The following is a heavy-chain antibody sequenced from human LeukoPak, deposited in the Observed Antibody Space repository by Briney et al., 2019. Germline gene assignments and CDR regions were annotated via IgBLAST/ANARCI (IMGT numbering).Heavy chain of an antibody. D-gene: IGHD4-17*01. Sequence: ASVRVSCKASGGTFSSYAISWVRQAPGQGLEWMGRIIPILGIANYAQKFQGRVTITADKSTSTAYMELSSLRSEDTAVYYCARDPSPDYGGNSVNWFDPWGQGTLVTVSS. CDR2: IIPILGIA. CDR3: ARDPSPDYGGNSVNWFDP. V-gene: IGHV1-69*04. CDR1: GGTFSSYA. J-gene: IGHJ5*02.